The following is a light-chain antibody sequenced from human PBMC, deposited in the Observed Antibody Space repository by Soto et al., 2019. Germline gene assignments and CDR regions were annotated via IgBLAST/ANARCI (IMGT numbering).Light chain of an antibody. CDR3: QQYGSPIT. V-gene: IGKV3-20*01. J-gene: IGKJ5*01. Sequence: EIVFTQSPGTLSLSPGERATLSCRASQSVPRSYLAWYQQKPGQAPRLLIYGTSSTATGIPDRFSGSGSGTDFTLTISRLEPEDFAVFYCQQYGSPITFGQGTRLENK. CDR2: GTS. CDR1: QSVPRSY.